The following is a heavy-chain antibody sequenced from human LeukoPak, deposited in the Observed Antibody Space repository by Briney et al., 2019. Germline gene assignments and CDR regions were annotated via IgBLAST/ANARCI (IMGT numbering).Heavy chain of an antibody. CDR2: ISSSGSAI. J-gene: IGHJ4*02. Sequence: GGSLRLSCATSGFTFSDYYMSWIRQAPGKGLEWVSYISSSGSAIYYADSVKGRFTISRDNAKNSLYLQMNSLRAEDTAVYYCARLGGYSYGPLSFFDYWGQGTLVTVSS. CDR3: ARLGGYSYGPLSFFDY. V-gene: IGHV3-11*04. CDR1: GFTFSDYY. D-gene: IGHD5-18*01.